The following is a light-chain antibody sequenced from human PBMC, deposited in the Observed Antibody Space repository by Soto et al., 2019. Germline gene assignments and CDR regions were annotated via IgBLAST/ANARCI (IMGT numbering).Light chain of an antibody. CDR2: DAF. CDR1: QSLSGW. CDR3: KQFASYPWT. Sequence: DIQLTQIPSTLSASIGDRVTITCRASQSLSGWLAWYQQTPGKAPNLLISDAFRLESGVPSRFRGSGSGTECSLTISNQQPGDSATFDCKQFASYPWTVGRGTKV. V-gene: IGKV1-5*01. J-gene: IGKJ1*01.